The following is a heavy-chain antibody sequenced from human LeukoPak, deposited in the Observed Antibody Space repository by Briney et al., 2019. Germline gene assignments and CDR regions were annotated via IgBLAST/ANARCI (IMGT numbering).Heavy chain of an antibody. CDR1: GGTFSSYA. Sequence: ASVKVSCKASGGTFSSYAISWVRQAPGQGLEWMGGIIPIFGTANYAQKFQGRVTITTDESTSTAYMELSSLRSEDTAVYYCARQSWGYYGEVEYYFDYWGQGTMVTVSS. J-gene: IGHJ4*02. CDR3: ARQSWGYYGEVEYYFDY. V-gene: IGHV1-69*05. D-gene: IGHD3-10*01. CDR2: IIPIFGTA.